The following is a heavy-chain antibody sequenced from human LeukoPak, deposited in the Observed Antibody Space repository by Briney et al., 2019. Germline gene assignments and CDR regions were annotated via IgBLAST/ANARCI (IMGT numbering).Heavy chain of an antibody. CDR2: INPSGGST. Sequence: GASVKVSCKASGYTFTSYYMHWVRQAPGQGLEWMGIINPSGGSTSYAQKFQGRVTMTRDTSTSTVYMELSSLRSEDTAVYYCARDLSRVATIEYYYYYYYGMDVWGQGTTVTVSS. V-gene: IGHV1-46*01. D-gene: IGHD5-12*01. J-gene: IGHJ6*02. CDR1: GYTFTSYY. CDR3: ARDLSRVATIEYYYYYYYGMDV.